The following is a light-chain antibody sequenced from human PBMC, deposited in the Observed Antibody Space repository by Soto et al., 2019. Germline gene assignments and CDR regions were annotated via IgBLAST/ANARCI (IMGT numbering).Light chain of an antibody. V-gene: IGLV2-23*02. J-gene: IGLJ1*01. CDR1: SSDVGPYNL. CDR3: CSYAGPNTFV. CDR2: EVT. Sequence: QSALTQSASVSGSPGQSITISCTGTSSDVGPYNLVSWYQQHPGKAPKLIIYEVTERPSGVSNRFSGSKSGNTSSLTISWLQADAEADYYCCSYAGPNTFVFGLGTKVTVL.